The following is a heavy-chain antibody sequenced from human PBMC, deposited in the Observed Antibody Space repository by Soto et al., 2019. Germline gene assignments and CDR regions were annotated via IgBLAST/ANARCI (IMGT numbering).Heavy chain of an antibody. CDR2: IYYSGST. CDR3: ARAWVIQANWFAP. Sequence: PSETLSLTCTVSGGSISSGDYYWSWIRQPPGKGLEWIGYIYYSGSTYYNPSLKSRVTISVDTSKNQFSLKLSSVTAADRAVYYGARAWVIQANWFAPWGKGTLFTVSS. D-gene: IGHD3-16*02. CDR1: GGSISSGDYY. V-gene: IGHV4-30-4*01. J-gene: IGHJ5*02.